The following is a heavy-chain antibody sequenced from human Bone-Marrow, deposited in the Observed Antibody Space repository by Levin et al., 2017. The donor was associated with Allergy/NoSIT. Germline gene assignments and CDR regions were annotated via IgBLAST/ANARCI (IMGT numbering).Heavy chain of an antibody. D-gene: IGHD3-10*01. CDR3: ARVGRTGWFDP. CDR2: INHSGST. V-gene: IGHV4-34*01. Sequence: PSQTLSLTCAVYGGSFSGYYWSWIRQPPGKGLEWIGEINHSGSTNYNPSLKSRVTISVDTSKNQFSLKLSSVTAADTAVYYCARVGRTGWFDPWGQGTLVTVSS. J-gene: IGHJ5*02. CDR1: GGSFSGYY.